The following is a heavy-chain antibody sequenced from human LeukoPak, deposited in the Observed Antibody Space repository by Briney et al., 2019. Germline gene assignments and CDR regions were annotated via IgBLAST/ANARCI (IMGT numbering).Heavy chain of an antibody. J-gene: IGHJ4*02. CDR3: AKYYEFSSSSEVGFDY. D-gene: IGHD3-3*01. CDR1: GYSFTSYW. Sequence: MAGESLKISCKGSGYSFTSYWISWVRQMPGKGLEWLGRIDPSDSYTNHSPSFQGHVTISADKSISTAYLQWSSLKASDTAMYYCAKYYEFSSSSEVGFDYWGQGTLVTVSS. CDR2: IDPSDSYT. V-gene: IGHV5-10-1*01.